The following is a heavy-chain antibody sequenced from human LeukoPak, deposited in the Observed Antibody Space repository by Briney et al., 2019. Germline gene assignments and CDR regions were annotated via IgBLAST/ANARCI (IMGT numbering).Heavy chain of an antibody. D-gene: IGHD2-2*02. V-gene: IGHV4-34*01. CDR1: GGSFSGYY. Sequence: WETLSLTCAVYGGSFSGYYLSWIRQPPGKGLEWIGEINHSGSTNYNPSLKSRVTISVDTSKNQFSLKLSSVTAADTAVYYCARWVVPAAIDYWGQGTLVTVSS. J-gene: IGHJ4*02. CDR3: ARWVVPAAIDY. CDR2: INHSGST.